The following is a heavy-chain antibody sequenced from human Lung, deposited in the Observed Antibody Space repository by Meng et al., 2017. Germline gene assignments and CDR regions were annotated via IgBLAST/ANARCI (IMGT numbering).Heavy chain of an antibody. CDR3: TNDRLNH. CDR2: INRDGTKP. CDR1: GFTFTDHW. J-gene: IGHJ1*01. D-gene: IGHD1-1*01. V-gene: IGHV3-74*01. Sequence: VQLVESWGCLVPPGGSPRLSCAASGFTFTDHWMHWVRQGPGKGLVWVSRINRDGTKPTYADSVKGRFTISRDNAKNTLYLQMNNLRAEDTAFYYCTNDRLNHWGQGALVTVSS.